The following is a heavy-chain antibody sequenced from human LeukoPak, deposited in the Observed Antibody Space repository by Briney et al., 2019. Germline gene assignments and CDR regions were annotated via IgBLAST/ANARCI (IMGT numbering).Heavy chain of an antibody. CDR2: IYTSEST. V-gene: IGHV4-61*02. CDR1: GCSISSGSYY. Sequence: PSQTLSLTCTVSGCSISSGSYYWSWIPQPAGKGLEWIGRIYTSESTNYNPSLKSRVTISVDTSKNQFSLKLSSVPAADTAVYYCARAPKYYYDSSGYSYYYFDYWGQGPLVTVSS. J-gene: IGHJ4*02. CDR3: ARAPKYYYDSSGYSYYYFDY. D-gene: IGHD3-22*01.